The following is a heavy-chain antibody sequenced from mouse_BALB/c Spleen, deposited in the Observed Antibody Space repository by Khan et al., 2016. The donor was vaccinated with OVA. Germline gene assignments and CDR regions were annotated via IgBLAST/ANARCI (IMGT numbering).Heavy chain of an antibody. CDR2: ISTYYGHA. CDR3: TRGGGGNRFAY. CDR1: GYTFTDFT. V-gene: IGHV1S137*01. J-gene: IGHJ3*01. Sequence: QVQLKESGAELVRPGVSVKISCKGSGYTFTDFTMHWVKQSHAMSLEWIGVISTYYGHATYNQKFKDKATMTVDKSSSTAYMELARLTSEDSAIYYCTRGGGGNRFAYWGQGTLVPVSA.